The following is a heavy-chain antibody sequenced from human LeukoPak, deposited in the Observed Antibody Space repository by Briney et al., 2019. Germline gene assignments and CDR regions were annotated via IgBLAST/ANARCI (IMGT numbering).Heavy chain of an antibody. J-gene: IGHJ4*02. CDR3: AKDTVVGTTANLFDY. Sequence: PPGGSLRLSCAASGFTFSSYAMSWVRQAPGKGLEWVSAISGSGGSTYYADSVKGRFTISRDNSKNTLYLQMNSLRAEDTAVYYCAKDTVVGTTANLFDYWGQGTLVTVSS. D-gene: IGHD4-23*01. CDR1: GFTFSSYA. CDR2: ISGSGGST. V-gene: IGHV3-23*01.